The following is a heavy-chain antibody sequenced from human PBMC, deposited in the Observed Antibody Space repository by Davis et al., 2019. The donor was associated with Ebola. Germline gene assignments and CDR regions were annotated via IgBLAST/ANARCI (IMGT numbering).Heavy chain of an antibody. J-gene: IGHJ2*01. Sequence: GGSLRLSCAASGFTVSSHYMSWIRQPPGKGLEWVAVIWYDGSNKYYADSVKGRSTISRDNSKNTLYLQMNSLREEDTAVYYCAKLATEVHYIYWYFDLWGRGTLVTVSS. CDR3: AKLATEVHYIYWYFDL. CDR2: IWYDGSNK. D-gene: IGHD2-21*02. CDR1: GFTVSSHY. V-gene: IGHV3-33*08.